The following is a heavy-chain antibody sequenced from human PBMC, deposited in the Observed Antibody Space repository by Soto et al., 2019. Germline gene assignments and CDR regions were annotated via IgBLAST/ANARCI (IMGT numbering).Heavy chain of an antibody. Sequence: TLSLTCTVSGGSIRSGDSYWSWIRQPPGKGLEWIGYIYYSGSTYYNPSLKSRVTISLGTSKNQFSLNLSSVTAADTAVYYCARTHYSDRSGTDYWGQETLVTVSS. CDR1: GGSIRSGDSY. D-gene: IGHD3-22*01. CDR3: ARTHYSDRSGTDY. V-gene: IGHV4-30-4*01. J-gene: IGHJ4*02. CDR2: IYYSGST.